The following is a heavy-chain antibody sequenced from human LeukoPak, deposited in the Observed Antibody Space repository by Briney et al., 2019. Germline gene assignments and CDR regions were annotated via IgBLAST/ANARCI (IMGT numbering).Heavy chain of an antibody. Sequence: GGSLRLSCAASGFTFSSYAMSWVRQAPGKGREWVSAISGSGGSTYYADSVKGRFTISRDNSKNTLYLPMNSLRAEDTAVYYCAKGAAAAGTYSYYYGMDVWGKGTTVTVSS. D-gene: IGHD6-13*01. CDR3: AKGAAAAGTYSYYYGMDV. CDR2: ISGSGGST. CDR1: GFTFSSYA. V-gene: IGHV3-23*01. J-gene: IGHJ6*04.